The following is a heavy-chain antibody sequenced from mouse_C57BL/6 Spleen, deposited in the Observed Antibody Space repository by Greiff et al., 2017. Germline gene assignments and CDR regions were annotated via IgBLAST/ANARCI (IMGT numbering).Heavy chain of an antibody. J-gene: IGHJ4*01. CDR3: AREGLVYAMDY. CDR2: INPYNGDT. V-gene: IGHV1-37*01. CDR1: GYSFTGYF. D-gene: IGHD3-3*01. Sequence: EVQLQQSGPELVKPGASVKISCKASGYSFTGYFLNCVKQSHGKSLEWIGRINPYNGDTFYNQTFKGNDPLHVNKSSSSSHMELLSRTSDDLAVDYCAREGLVYAMDYGGQGTSVTVSS.